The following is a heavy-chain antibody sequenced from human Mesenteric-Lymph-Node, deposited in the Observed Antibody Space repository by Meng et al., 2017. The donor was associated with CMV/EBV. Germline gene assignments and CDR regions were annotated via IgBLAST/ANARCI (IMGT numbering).Heavy chain of an antibody. Sequence: GGSLRLSCTGSGFTFGDYAVTWVRQAPGKGLEWLGFIRSKTYGGTTEYAASVKGRFTISRDDSKSIAYLQMNSLKTEDAAVYYCSTLRFLEWLFRTPAGMDVWGQGTTVTVSS. J-gene: IGHJ6*02. CDR1: GFTFGDYA. CDR3: STLRFLEWLFRTPAGMDV. CDR2: IRSKTYGGTT. V-gene: IGHV3-49*04. D-gene: IGHD3-3*01.